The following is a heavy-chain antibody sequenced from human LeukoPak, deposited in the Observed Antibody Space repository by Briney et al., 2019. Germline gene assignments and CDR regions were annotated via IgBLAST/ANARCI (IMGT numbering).Heavy chain of an antibody. V-gene: IGHV1-2*02. CDR1: GYTFTGYY. CDR3: ARAMVLRFLEWRSEGPLSI. D-gene: IGHD3-3*01. J-gene: IGHJ3*02. Sequence: GASVKVSCKASGYTFTGYYMHWVRQAPGQGLEWMGWINPNSGGTNYAQKFQGRVTMTRDTSISTAYMELSRLRSDDTAVYYCARAMVLRFLEWRSEGPLSIWGQGTMVTVSS. CDR2: INPNSGGT.